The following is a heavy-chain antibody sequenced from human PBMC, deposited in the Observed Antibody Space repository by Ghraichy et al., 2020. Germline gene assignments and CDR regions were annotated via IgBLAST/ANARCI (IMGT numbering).Heavy chain of an antibody. J-gene: IGHJ4*02. CDR1: GDSISSSSYY. Sequence: SETLSLTCTVSGDSISSSSYYWGWIRQPPGKGLEWIGSIYYSGHTYYNPSLKSRVTISVDTSKNQFSLKLSSVTAADTAVYYCARRLTWERIDYWGQGTLVTVSS. D-gene: IGHD1-26*01. CDR2: IYYSGHT. V-gene: IGHV4-39*01. CDR3: ARRLTWERIDY.